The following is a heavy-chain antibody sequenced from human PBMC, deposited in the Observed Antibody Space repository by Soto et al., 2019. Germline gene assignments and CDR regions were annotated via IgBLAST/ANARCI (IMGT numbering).Heavy chain of an antibody. V-gene: IGHV3-11*01. D-gene: IGHD2-15*01. J-gene: IGHJ4*02. CDR2: ISSSGSTI. CDR1: GLTFSDYY. Sequence: GESLKISCAASGLTFSDYYMSWIRQAPGKGLEWVSYISSSGSTIYYADSVKGRFTISRDNAKNSLYLQMNSLRAEDTAVYYCARSLVVVADTEYWGQGTLVTVSS. CDR3: ARSLVVVADTEY.